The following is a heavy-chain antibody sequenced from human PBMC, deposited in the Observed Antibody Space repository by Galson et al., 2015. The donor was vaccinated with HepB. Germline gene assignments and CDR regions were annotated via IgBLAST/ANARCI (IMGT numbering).Heavy chain of an antibody. CDR2: MNPNSGNT. D-gene: IGHD3-3*01. CDR3: AREFRGDFWSGYYRDYYYYYCGMDV. V-gene: IGHV1-8*01. J-gene: IGHJ6*02. CDR1: GYTFTSYD. Sequence: SVKVSCKASGYTFTSYDINWVRQATGQGLEWMGWMNPNSGNTGYAQKFQGRVTMTRNTSISTAYMELSSLRSEDTAVYYCAREFRGDFWSGYYRDYYYYYCGMDVWGQGTTVTVSS.